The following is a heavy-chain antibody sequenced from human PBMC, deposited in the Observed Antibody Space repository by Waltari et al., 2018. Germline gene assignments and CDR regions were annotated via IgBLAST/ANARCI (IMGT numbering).Heavy chain of an antibody. D-gene: IGHD6-25*01. J-gene: IGHJ5*02. Sequence: QVQLQQWGAGLLKPSETLSLTCAVYGGSFRGYYWSWIRQPPGKGLEWIGEINHSGSTNYNPSLKSRVTITVDTSKNQFSLKLSPVTAADPALYYWARAIAARRLNWFDPWGQGTLVNVSS. CDR3: ARAIAARRLNWFDP. CDR1: GGSFRGYY. V-gene: IGHV4-34*01. CDR2: INHSGST.